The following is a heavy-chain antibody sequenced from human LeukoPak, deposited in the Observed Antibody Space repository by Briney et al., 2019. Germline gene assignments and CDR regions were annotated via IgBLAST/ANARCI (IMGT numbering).Heavy chain of an antibody. CDR1: GYSISSGYY. CDR3: ARRVYGCYGSGSYFWFDY. Sequence: PSETLSLTCAVSGYSISSGYYWGWIRQPPGKGLEWIGSIYHSGSTYYNPSLKSRVTISVDTSKNQFSLKLSSVTAADTAVYYCARRVYGCYGSGSYFWFDYWGQGTLVTVSS. V-gene: IGHV4-38-2*01. CDR2: IYHSGST. J-gene: IGHJ4*02. D-gene: IGHD3-10*01.